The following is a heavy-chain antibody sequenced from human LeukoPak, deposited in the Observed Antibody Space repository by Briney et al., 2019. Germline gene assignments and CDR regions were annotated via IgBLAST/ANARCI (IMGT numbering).Heavy chain of an antibody. D-gene: IGHD3-22*01. CDR2: ISAYNGNT. CDR3: ARDTPHYYDSSGNDY. J-gene: IGHJ4*02. V-gene: IGHV1-18*01. Sequence: ASVKVSCKASGYTFTSYGISWVRQAPGQGLEWMGWISAYNGNTNYAQKLQGRVTMTTDTSTSTAYMELRSLRSDATAVYYCARDTPHYYDSSGNDYWGQGTLVTVSS. CDR1: GYTFTSYG.